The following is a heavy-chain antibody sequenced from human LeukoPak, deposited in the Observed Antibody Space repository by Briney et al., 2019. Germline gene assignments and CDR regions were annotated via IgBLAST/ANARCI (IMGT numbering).Heavy chain of an antibody. CDR3: ARENGGSYREFDY. V-gene: IGHV4-4*07. J-gene: IGHJ4*02. D-gene: IGHD1-26*01. CDR2: IYTSGST. CDR1: GGSISSYY. Sequence: SETLSLTCTVSGGSISSYYWSWIRQPAGEGLEWIGRIYTSGSTNYNASLKSRVSMSVDTSENQFSLKLSSVTAADTAVFYCARENGGSYREFDYWGQGTLVTVSS.